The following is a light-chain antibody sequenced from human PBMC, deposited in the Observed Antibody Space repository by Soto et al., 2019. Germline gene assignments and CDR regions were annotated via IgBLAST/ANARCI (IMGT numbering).Light chain of an antibody. CDR2: ATS. V-gene: IGKV3-20*01. J-gene: IGKJ4*01. CDR1: QDVDNNF. Sequence: EVVLTQSPGTLSLSPGEGATLSCMASQDVDNNFLAWYQQRPGQAPRLRIYATSRRATGIPDRFSGSGSGTDFTLTISRVGPEDIAVYFCHQDYSSITFGGGTKVEV. CDR3: HQDYSSIT.